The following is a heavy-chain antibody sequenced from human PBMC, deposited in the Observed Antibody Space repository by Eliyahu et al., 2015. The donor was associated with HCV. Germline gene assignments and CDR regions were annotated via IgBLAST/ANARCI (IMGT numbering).Heavy chain of an antibody. D-gene: IGHD6-19*01. CDR1: GGSITTYY. J-gene: IGHJ5*02. CDR2: IHYSGST. V-gene: IGHV4-59*01. CDR3: ASGGGGIAVAGTGGWFDP. Sequence: QVQLQESGPGLVKPSETLSLTCXVXGGSITTYYWSWIRRPPGKGLEWIGYIHYSGSTNYNPSLKSRVTISVDTSKNQFSLKLTSVTAADTAIYYCASGGGGIAVAGTGGWFDPWGQGTLVTVSS.